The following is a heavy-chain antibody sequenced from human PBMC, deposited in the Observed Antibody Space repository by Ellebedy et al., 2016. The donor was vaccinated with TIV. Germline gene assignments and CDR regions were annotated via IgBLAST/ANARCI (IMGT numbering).Heavy chain of an antibody. Sequence: GESLKISCAAWGFSFSNFWMSWVRQAPGKGLEWVAHIKTDGSETYYVDSVKGRFTISRDKAKNTLYLQMNSLRAEDTAVYYCARGGRDQWLIDYWGQGTLVTVSS. D-gene: IGHD6-19*01. V-gene: IGHV3-7*01. CDR2: IKTDGSET. J-gene: IGHJ4*02. CDR1: GFSFSNFW. CDR3: ARGGRDQWLIDY.